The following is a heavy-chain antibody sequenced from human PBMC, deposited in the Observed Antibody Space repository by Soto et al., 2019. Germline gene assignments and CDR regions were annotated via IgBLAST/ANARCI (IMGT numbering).Heavy chain of an antibody. CDR2: IYYSGST. Sequence: SETLSLTCTVSGGSISSSSYYWGWIRQPPGKGLEWIGSIYYSGSTYYNPSLKSRVTISVDTSKNQFSLKLSSVTAADTAVYYCARHRGDYDFWSGYYRSRTYYYYGMDVWGQGTTVTVSS. CDR3: ARHRGDYDFWSGYYRSRTYYYYGMDV. V-gene: IGHV4-39*01. J-gene: IGHJ6*02. CDR1: GGSISSSSYY. D-gene: IGHD3-3*01.